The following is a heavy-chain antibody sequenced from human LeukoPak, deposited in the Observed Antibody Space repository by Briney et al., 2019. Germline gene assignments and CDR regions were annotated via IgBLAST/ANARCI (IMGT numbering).Heavy chain of an antibody. V-gene: IGHV1-69*04. CDR1: GGTFSSYA. CDR3: ARSYYYDSSGYYTYYFDY. Sequence: ASVKVSCKASGGTFSSYAISWVRQAPGQGLEWMGRIIPIFGIANYAQKFQGRVTITADKSTSTAYMELSSLRSEDTAVCYCARSYYYDSSGYYTYYFDYWGQGTLVTVSS. D-gene: IGHD3-22*01. J-gene: IGHJ4*02. CDR2: IIPIFGIA.